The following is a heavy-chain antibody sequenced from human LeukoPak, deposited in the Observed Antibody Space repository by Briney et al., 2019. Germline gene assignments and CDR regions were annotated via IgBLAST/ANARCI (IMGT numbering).Heavy chain of an antibody. V-gene: IGHV5-51*01. Sequence: GESLKISCRGSGYTFNNHWIGWVRQMPGKGLEWMGMFYPGDSDTRYGPSFQGHVSISADKSINTAYLQWSSLKTSDTAIYYCATVGTTGTRWFDPWGQGTLVTVSS. J-gene: IGHJ5*02. D-gene: IGHD1-1*01. CDR2: FYPGDSDT. CDR1: GYTFNNHW. CDR3: ATVGTTGTRWFDP.